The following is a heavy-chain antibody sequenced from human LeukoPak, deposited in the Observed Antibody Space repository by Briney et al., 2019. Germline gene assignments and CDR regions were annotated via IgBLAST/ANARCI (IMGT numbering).Heavy chain of an antibody. Sequence: SETLSLTCSVSGGSISTYYWSWIRQPPGKGLEWIGYIYYSGSTNYNPSLKSRVTISVDTSKNQFSLKLSSVTAADTAVYYCARSSSGGSYWADYWGQGTLVTVSS. V-gene: IGHV4-59*01. CDR2: IYYSGST. CDR1: GGSISTYY. J-gene: IGHJ4*02. D-gene: IGHD1-26*01. CDR3: ARSSSGGSYWADY.